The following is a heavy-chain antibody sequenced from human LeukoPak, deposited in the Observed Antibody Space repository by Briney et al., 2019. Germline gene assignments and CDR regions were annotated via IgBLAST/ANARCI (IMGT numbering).Heavy chain of an antibody. CDR1: GFTFSSYV. V-gene: IGHV3-23*01. Sequence: PGGSLRLSCAASGFTFSSYVMSWVRQAPGKGLEWVSAISGSGGSTYYADSVKGRFTISRDNSKNTLYLQMNSLRAEDTAVYYCAKDGELYYYGSGSYYDYWGQGTLVTVSS. CDR3: AKDGELYYYGSGSYYDY. CDR2: ISGSGGST. D-gene: IGHD3-10*01. J-gene: IGHJ4*02.